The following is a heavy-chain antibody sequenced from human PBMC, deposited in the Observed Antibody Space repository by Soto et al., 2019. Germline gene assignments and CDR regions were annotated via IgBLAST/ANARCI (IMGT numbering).Heavy chain of an antibody. CDR2: ISYDGSNK. D-gene: IGHD7-27*01. CDR3: ARDPGWGALDY. CDR1: GFTFSSYG. Sequence: PGGSLRLSCAASGFTFSSYGMHWVRQAPGKGLEWVAVISYDGSNKYYADSVKGRFTISRDNSKNTLYLQMNSLRAEDTAVYYCARDPGWGALDYWGRGTLVTVSS. J-gene: IGHJ4*02. V-gene: IGHV3-30*03.